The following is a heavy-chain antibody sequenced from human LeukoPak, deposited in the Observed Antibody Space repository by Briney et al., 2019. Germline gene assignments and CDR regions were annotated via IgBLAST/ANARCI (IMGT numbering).Heavy chain of an antibody. J-gene: IGHJ1*01. D-gene: IGHD3-22*01. CDR3: ARDGYYYDSSGPQTDEYFQH. Sequence: ASVKVSCKASGYTFTSYGISWVRQAPGQGLEWMGWISAYNGNTNYAQKLQGRVTMTRDTSTSTVYMELSSLRSEDTAVYYCARDGYYYDSSGPQTDEYFQHWGQGTLVTVSS. CDR2: ISAYNGNT. CDR1: GYTFTSYG. V-gene: IGHV1-18*01.